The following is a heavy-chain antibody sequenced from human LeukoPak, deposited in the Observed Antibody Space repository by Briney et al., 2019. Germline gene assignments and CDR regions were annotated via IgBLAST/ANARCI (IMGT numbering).Heavy chain of an antibody. CDR3: ARSQFRSGYRGSAFDI. CDR1: GYTLTELS. Sequence: ASVKVSCKVSGYTLTELSMHWVRQAPGQGLEWMGWINPNSGGTNYAQKFQGRVTMTRDTSISTAYMELSRLRSDDTAVYYCARSQFRSGYRGSAFDIWGQGTMVTVSS. CDR2: INPNSGGT. J-gene: IGHJ3*02. D-gene: IGHD5-18*01. V-gene: IGHV1-2*02.